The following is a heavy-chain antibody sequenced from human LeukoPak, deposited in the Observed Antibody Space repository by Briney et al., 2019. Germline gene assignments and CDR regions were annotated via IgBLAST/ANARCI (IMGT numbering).Heavy chain of an antibody. CDR3: ATYYGGNGVPPNRNGAFDI. CDR1: GGTFSSYA. CDR2: IIPIFGTA. V-gene: IGHV1-69*01. Sequence: SVKVSCKASGGTFSSYAISWVRQAPGQGLEWMGGIIPIFGTANYAQKFQGRVTITADESTSTAYMELSSLRSEDTAVYYCATYYGGNGVPPNRNGAFDIWGQGTMVTVSS. D-gene: IGHD4-23*01. J-gene: IGHJ3*02.